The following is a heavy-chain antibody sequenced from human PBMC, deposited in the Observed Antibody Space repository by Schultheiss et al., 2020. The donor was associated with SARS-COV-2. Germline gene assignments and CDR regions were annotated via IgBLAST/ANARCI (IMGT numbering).Heavy chain of an antibody. CDR3: ARALLGDRHYYGMDV. Sequence: SETLSLTCTVSSTTISSFLWTWIRQPPGKGLEWIGYIYYSGSTNYNPSLKSRVTISVDTSKNQFSLKMTSVTAADTAVYYCARALLGDRHYYGMDVWGQGTTVTVSS. CDR2: IYYSGST. V-gene: IGHV4-59*01. J-gene: IGHJ6*02. CDR1: STTISSFL. D-gene: IGHD4-17*01.